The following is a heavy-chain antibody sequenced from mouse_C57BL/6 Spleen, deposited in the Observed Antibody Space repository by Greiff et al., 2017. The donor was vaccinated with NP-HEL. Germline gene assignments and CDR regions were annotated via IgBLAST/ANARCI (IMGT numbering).Heavy chain of an antibody. D-gene: IGHD2-4*01. CDR1: GYTFTSYW. J-gene: IGHJ2*01. Sequence: VQLQQSGAELVKPGASVKLSCKASGYTFTSYWMHWVKQRPGRGLEWIGRIDPNSGSTNYNEKFKSKATLTADKSSNTAYRQLSSLTSEDSAVYYCARDDCDHTLDYWGQGTTLTVSA. CDR2: IDPNSGST. V-gene: IGHV1-72*01. CDR3: ARDDCDHTLDY.